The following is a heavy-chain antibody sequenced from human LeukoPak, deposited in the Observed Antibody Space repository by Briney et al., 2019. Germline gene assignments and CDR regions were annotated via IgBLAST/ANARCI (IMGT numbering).Heavy chain of an antibody. CDR2: IYYSGST. CDR3: ARGNLEWLSLDY. Sequence: KPSETLSLTCTVSGGSISSSSYYWGWIRQPPGKGLEWIGSIYYSGSTYYNPSLKSRVTISVDTSKNQFSLKLSSVTAADTAVYYCARGNLEWLSLDYWGQGTLVTVSS. V-gene: IGHV4-39*07. CDR1: GGSISSSSYY. J-gene: IGHJ4*02. D-gene: IGHD3-3*01.